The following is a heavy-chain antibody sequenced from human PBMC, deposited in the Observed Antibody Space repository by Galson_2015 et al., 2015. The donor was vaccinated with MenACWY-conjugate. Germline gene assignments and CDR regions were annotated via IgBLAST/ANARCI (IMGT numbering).Heavy chain of an antibody. CDR2: ISSRSSAI. CDR3: ARDPNARFLDYFDY. CDR1: GFTFSSYS. D-gene: IGHD3-10*01. V-gene: IGHV3-48*02. J-gene: IGHJ4*02. Sequence: SLRLSCAASGFTFSSYSIHWVRQAPGKGLVWVSYISSRSSAIYYADSVKGRFTISRDNAKNSLYLQMNSLRDEDTAVYYCARDPNARFLDYFDYWGQGTLGTVSS.